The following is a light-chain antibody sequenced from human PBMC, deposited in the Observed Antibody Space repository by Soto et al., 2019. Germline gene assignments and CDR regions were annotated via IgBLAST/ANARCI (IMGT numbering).Light chain of an antibody. CDR1: QDIDNN. CDR3: QQYDDFPYT. CDR2: DAS. J-gene: IGKJ2*01. V-gene: IGKV1-33*01. Sequence: DIQMTQSPSSLSASVGDRVTITCQASQDIDNNLNWYQQRSGKAPKVLIYDASNFKGGVPSRFSGSGSGTDFTFTISSLQPEDIATYYCQQYDDFPYTFGQGTKLEI.